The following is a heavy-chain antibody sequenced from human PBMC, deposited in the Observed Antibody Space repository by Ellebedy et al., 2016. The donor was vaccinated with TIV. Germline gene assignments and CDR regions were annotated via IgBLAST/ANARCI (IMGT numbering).Heavy chain of an antibody. D-gene: IGHD6-13*01. CDR1: GFTFSSYA. V-gene: IGHV3-23*01. CDR3: AKDPYGIAAAGTGDY. J-gene: IGHJ4*02. Sequence: GGSLRLSXAASGFTFSSYAMSWVRQAPGKGLEWVSAISGSGGSTYYADSVKGRFTISRDNSKNTLYLQMNSLRAEDTAVYYCAKDPYGIAAAGTGDYWGQGTLVTVSS. CDR2: ISGSGGST.